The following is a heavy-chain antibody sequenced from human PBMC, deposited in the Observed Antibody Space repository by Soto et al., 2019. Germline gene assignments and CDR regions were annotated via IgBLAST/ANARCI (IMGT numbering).Heavy chain of an antibody. CDR2: IYYSGST. J-gene: IGHJ4*02. D-gene: IGHD3-3*01. CDR1: GGSISSYY. Sequence: QVQLQESGPGLVKPSETLSLTCTVSGGSISSYYWSWIRQPPGKGLEWIGYIYYSGSTNYNPSLTSRVTISVDTSKNQFSLKLSSVTAADTAVYYCASVRLEWLSYFDYWGQGTLVTVSS. CDR3: ASVRLEWLSYFDY. V-gene: IGHV4-59*01.